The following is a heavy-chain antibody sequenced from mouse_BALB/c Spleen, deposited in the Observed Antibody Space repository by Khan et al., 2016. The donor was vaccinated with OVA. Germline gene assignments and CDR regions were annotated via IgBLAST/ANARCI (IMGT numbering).Heavy chain of an antibody. D-gene: IGHD1-1*02. V-gene: IGHV3-2*02. CDR1: GYSFTSDYV. Sequence: EVQLQESGPGLVKPSQSLSLTCTVTGYSFTSDYVWNWIRQFPGNKLEWMVYISYSGSTNYNQALKSRISITRDTSKNQFFLQLNSVTTEDTAAYYRARGGSRDNYAMDYWGQGTTVTVSS. J-gene: IGHJ4*01. CDR3: ARGGSRDNYAMDY. CDR2: ISYSGST.